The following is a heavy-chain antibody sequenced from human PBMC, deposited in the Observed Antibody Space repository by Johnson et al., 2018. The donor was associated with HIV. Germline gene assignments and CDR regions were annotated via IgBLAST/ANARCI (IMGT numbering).Heavy chain of an antibody. Sequence: QVQLVESGGGVVQPGRSLRLSCAASGFTFSSYGMHWVRQAPGKGLEWVAVISFDENNKVYADSVKGRFTISRDNSKNTLFLHMNSLRTEDTAIYYCARDALLRFLEWFIWGQGTMVTVSS. CDR2: ISFDENNK. CDR3: ARDALLRFLEWFI. D-gene: IGHD3-3*01. CDR1: GFTFSSYG. V-gene: IGHV3-30*19. J-gene: IGHJ3*02.